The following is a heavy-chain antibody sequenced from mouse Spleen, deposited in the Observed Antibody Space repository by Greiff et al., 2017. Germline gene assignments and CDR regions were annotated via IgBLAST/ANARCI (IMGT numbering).Heavy chain of an antibody. CDR3: ARYTTVVFDY. V-gene: IGHV1-19*01. J-gene: IGHJ2*01. Sequence: VQLQQSGPVLVKPGASVKMSCKASGYTFTDYYMNWVKQSHGKSLEWIGVINPYNGGTSYNQKFKGKATLTVDKSSSTAYMELNSLTSEDSAVYYCARYTTVVFDYWGQGTTLTVSS. D-gene: IGHD1-1*01. CDR2: INPYNGGT. CDR1: GYTFTDYY.